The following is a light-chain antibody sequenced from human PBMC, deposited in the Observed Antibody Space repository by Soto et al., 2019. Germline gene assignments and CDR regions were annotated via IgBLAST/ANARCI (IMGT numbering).Light chain of an antibody. V-gene: IGKV3-20*01. CDR1: QSVSSSY. CDR3: QQYGSSTGLT. J-gene: IGKJ4*01. Sequence: EIVLTQSPGTLSLSPGERATLSCRASQSVSSSYLAWYKQKPGQAPRLLIYGASIRATGIPDRFSGSGSGTDFTLTISRLEPEDFAVYYCQQYGSSTGLTFGGGTKVEIK. CDR2: GAS.